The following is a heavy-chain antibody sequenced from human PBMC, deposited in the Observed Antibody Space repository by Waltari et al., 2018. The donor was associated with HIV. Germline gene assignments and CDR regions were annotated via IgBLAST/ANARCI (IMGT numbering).Heavy chain of an antibody. V-gene: IGHV4-39*01. CDR3: AKHMTALVPFDY. D-gene: IGHD5-18*01. Sequence: QLQLQESGTGLVKPSETLSLTCSVSGGSISSSRYYWGWIRQPPGTGLEWIGSIYYSGSTYYNPSLKSRVTISVDTSKNQFSLNLNSVTAADTAVYFCAKHMTALVPFDYWGQGTLVTVSS. J-gene: IGHJ4*02. CDR2: IYYSGST. CDR1: GGSISSSRYY.